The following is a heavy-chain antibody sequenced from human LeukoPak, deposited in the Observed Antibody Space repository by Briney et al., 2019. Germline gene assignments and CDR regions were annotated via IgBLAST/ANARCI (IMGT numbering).Heavy chain of an antibody. D-gene: IGHD6-13*01. Sequence: VGSLRLSCAASRFTFSSYWMSWVRQAPGKGLEWVANIKQDGGEKYYVDSVKGRFTISRDNAKNSLHLQMNSLRAEDTAVYYCARRSRIAAAGNFDYWGQGTLVTVSS. CDR3: ARRSRIAAAGNFDY. V-gene: IGHV3-7*01. J-gene: IGHJ4*02. CDR2: IKQDGGEK. CDR1: RFTFSSYW.